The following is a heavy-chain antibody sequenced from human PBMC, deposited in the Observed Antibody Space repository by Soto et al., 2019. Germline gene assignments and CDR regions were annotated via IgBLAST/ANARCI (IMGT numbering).Heavy chain of an antibody. V-gene: IGHV1-3*01. J-gene: IGHJ4*02. CDR2: INAGYGNT. D-gene: IGHD7-27*01. CDR1: GYTFSSYA. Sequence: GASVKVSCKASGYTFSSYAMHWVRQAPGQRLEWMGWINAGYGNTKSSQKFQDRVTTSRDTSASTAYMELTSLRSEDTAVYYCARDTGDGTFDFWGQGTLVTASS. CDR3: ARDTGDGTFDF.